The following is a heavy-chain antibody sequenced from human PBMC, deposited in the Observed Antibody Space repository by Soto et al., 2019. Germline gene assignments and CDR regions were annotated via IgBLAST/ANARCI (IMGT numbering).Heavy chain of an antibody. CDR2: IIPIFGTA. D-gene: IGHD3-9*01. CDR1: GGTFSSYA. CDR3: ARSDPPGYDIWTGPSSYGMDV. Sequence: SVKVSCKASGGTFSSYAISWVRQAPGQGLEWMGGIIPIFGTANYAQKFQGRVTITADESTSTAYMELSSLRSEDPAVYYCARSDPPGYDIWTGPSSYGMDVWGQGTTVTVSS. J-gene: IGHJ6*02. V-gene: IGHV1-69*13.